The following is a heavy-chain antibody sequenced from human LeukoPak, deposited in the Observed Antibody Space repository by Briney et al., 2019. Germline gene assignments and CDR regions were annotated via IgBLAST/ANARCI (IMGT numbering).Heavy chain of an antibody. V-gene: IGHV3-23*01. J-gene: IGHJ4*02. CDR3: AKEAYTTPFDY. D-gene: IGHD3-16*01. CDR2: ISGYGGST. CDR1: GFTFSTYA. Sequence: GGSLRLSCAASGFTFSTYAMSWVRQAPGKGLEWVSLISGYGGSTYYADSVKGRFTISRDNSNNTLYLQVSSLRAEDTAVYYCAKEAYTTPFDYWGQGTLVTVSS.